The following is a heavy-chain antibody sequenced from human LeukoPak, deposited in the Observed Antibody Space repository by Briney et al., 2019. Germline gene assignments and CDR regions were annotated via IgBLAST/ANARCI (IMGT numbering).Heavy chain of an antibody. Sequence: PSETLSLTCTVSGGSISSSSYYWGWIRQPPGKGLEWIGSIYYTGTTFDNPSLKSRVTISVDTSKNQFSLKLSSVTAADTAVYYCARDIAAAGYFDYWGQGTLVTVSS. CDR2: IYYTGTT. CDR3: ARDIAAAGYFDY. J-gene: IGHJ4*02. V-gene: IGHV4-39*07. CDR1: GGSISSSSYY. D-gene: IGHD6-13*01.